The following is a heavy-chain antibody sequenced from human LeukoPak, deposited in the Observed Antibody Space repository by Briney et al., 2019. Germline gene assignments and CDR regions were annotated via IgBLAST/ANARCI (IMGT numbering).Heavy chain of an antibody. CDR3: AGGSGYLITS. V-gene: IGHV3-7*01. CDR1: GFSFRSYW. CDR2: IKQNGSEK. Sequence: GGSLRLSCAATGFSFRSYWMNWVRQAPGKGLEWLAIIKQNGSEKHYKGSVEGRFTISKDNAKNSLHLRMNSLRAEDTAVHYGAGGSGYLITSWGQGTLVTVSS. J-gene: IGHJ5*02. D-gene: IGHD3-9*01.